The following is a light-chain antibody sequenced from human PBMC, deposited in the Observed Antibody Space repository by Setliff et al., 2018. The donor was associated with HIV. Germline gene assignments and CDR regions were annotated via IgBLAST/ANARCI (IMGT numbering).Light chain of an antibody. J-gene: IGLJ1*01. CDR1: SSDVGSYNL. Sequence: QSALTQPASVSGSPGQSITISCTGTSSDVGSYNLVSWYQQHPGKAPKLIIYQASKRPSGVSNRFSGSKSGNTASLTISGLQADDEADYYCCSNTGSNTYVFGAGTKVTVL. CDR3: CSNTGSNTYV. CDR2: QAS. V-gene: IGLV2-23*01.